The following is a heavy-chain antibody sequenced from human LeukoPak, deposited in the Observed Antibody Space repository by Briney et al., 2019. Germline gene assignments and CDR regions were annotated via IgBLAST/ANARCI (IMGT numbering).Heavy chain of an antibody. V-gene: IGHV3-21*01. CDR1: GFTFSSYS. CDR2: ISSSSSYI. D-gene: IGHD4-11*01. Sequence: PGGSLRLSCAASGFTFSSYSMNWVRQAPGKGLEWVSSISSSSSYIYYADSVKGRFTISRDNAKNSLYLQMNSLRAEDTAVYYCASSTTKGPYYYYGMDVWGQGTTVTVSS. J-gene: IGHJ6*02. CDR3: ASSTTKGPYYYYGMDV.